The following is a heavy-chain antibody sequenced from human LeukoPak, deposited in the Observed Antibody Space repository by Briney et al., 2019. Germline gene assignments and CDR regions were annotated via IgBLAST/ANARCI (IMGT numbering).Heavy chain of an antibody. J-gene: IGHJ3*02. D-gene: IGHD2-2*02. CDR1: GFTFSSYV. CDR2: ISGSGGST. CDR3: AKGVHCSSTSCYTIDAFDI. V-gene: IGHV3-23*01. Sequence: GGSLRLSCAASGFTFSSYVMHWVRQAPGKGLEWVSAISGSGGSTYYADSVKGRFTISRDNSKNTLYLQMNSLRAEDTAVYYCAKGVHCSSTSCYTIDAFDIWGQGTMVTVSS.